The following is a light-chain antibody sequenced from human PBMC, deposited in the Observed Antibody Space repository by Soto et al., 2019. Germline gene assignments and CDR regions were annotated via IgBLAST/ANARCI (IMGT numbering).Light chain of an antibody. CDR2: DVT. Sequence: QSALTQPASVSGSPGQSITISCTGTSSVVGSYNLVSWYQQHPGKAPKLMIYDVTKRPAGVSNRFSGSKSGNTSSLTISGLQAEDEAHYYCCSYAGSSVFGGGTQLTVL. V-gene: IGLV2-23*02. CDR1: SSVVGSYNL. CDR3: CSYAGSSV. J-gene: IGLJ3*02.